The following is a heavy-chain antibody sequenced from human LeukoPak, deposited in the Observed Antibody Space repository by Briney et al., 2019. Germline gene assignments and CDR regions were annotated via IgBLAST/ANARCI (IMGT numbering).Heavy chain of an antibody. J-gene: IGHJ5*02. Sequence: SETLSLTCTVSGGSISSSHYYWGWIRQPPGKGLEWIGNIYYSGSTYYNPSLKSRVTISVDTSKNQFSLKLSSVTAADTAVYYCARDQRLLRTWGQGTLVTVSS. CDR3: ARDQRLLRT. CDR1: GGSISSSHYY. CDR2: IYYSGST. D-gene: IGHD2/OR15-2a*01. V-gene: IGHV4-39*07.